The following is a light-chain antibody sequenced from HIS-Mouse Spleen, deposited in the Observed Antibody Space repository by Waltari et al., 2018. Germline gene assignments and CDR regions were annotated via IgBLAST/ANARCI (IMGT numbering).Light chain of an antibody. CDR3: SSYTSSSTLV. V-gene: IGLV2-14*03. J-gene: IGLJ3*02. CDR1: SSDVGGYHY. CDR2: DVS. Sequence: QSALTQPASVSGSPGQSITISCTGTSSDVGGYHYVHWYQQHPGKAPKLMIYDVSNRPSGVSNRFSGSKSGNTASLTISGLQAEDEADYYCSSYTSSSTLVFGGGTKLTVL.